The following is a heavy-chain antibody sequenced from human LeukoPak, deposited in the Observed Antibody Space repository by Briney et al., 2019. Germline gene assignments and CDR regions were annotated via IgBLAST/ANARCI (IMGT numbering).Heavy chain of an antibody. J-gene: IGHJ5*02. D-gene: IGHD3-10*01. V-gene: IGHV3-74*01. CDR3: ASGYYGSGSYLTP. CDR1: GFTFNSYW. Sequence: GGSLRLSCAASGFTFNSYWMHWVRHAPRKGLVWVSRMSGDGRSTSYADSVKGRFTISRDNAKNTLYLQMDSLRGEDTAVYYCASGYYGSGSYLTPWGQGTLVTVSS. CDR2: MSGDGRST.